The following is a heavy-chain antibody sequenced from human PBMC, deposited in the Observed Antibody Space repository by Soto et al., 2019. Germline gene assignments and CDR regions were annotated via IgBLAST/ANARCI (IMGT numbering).Heavy chain of an antibody. CDR1: GYTFTSYD. J-gene: IGHJ6*03. D-gene: IGHD2-2*01. CDR2: MNPNSGNT. V-gene: IGHV1-8*01. Sequence: QVPLVQSGAEVKKPGASVKVSCKASGYTFTSYDINWVRQATGQGLEWMGWMNPNSGNTGYAQKFQGRVTMTRNTSISTAYMELSSLRSEDTAVYYCARVDCSSTSCYDYMDVWGKGTTVTVSS. CDR3: ARVDCSSTSCYDYMDV.